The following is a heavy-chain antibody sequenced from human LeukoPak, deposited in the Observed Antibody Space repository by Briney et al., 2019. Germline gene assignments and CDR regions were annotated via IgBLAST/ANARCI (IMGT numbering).Heavy chain of an antibody. J-gene: IGHJ4*02. V-gene: IGHV3-30*04. D-gene: IGHD1-26*01. Sequence: GGSLRLSCAASGFTFSSYAMHWVRQAPGKGLEWVAVISYDGSNKYYADSVKGRFTISRDNSKNTLYLQMNSLRAEDTAVYYCARDKIVGATNFDNWGQGTLVTVSS. CDR3: ARDKIVGATNFDN. CDR2: ISYDGSNK. CDR1: GFTFSSYA.